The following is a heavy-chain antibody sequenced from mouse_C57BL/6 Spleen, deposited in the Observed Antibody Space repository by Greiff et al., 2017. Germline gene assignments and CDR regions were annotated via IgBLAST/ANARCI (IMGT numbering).Heavy chain of an antibody. V-gene: IGHV1-64*01. J-gene: IGHJ2*01. CDR3: AREEWFSNWDDFDY. D-gene: IGHD4-1*01. Sequence: QVQLQQPGAELVKPGASVKLSCKASGYTFTSYWMHWVKQRPGQGLEWIGMIHPNSGSTNYNEKFKSKATLTVDKSSSTAYMQLSSLTSEDSAVYYCAREEWFSNWDDFDYWGQGTTLTVSS. CDR2: IHPNSGST. CDR1: GYTFTSYW.